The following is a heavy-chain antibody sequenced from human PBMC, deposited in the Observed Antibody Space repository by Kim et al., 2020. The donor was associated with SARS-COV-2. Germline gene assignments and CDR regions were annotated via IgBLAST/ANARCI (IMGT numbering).Heavy chain of an antibody. D-gene: IGHD4-17*01. CDR2: ISYDGSNK. CDR3: ARDWDGDYAPFDP. J-gene: IGHJ5*02. CDR1: GFTFSSYG. Sequence: GGSLRLSCAASGFTFSSYGMHWVRQAPGKGLEWVAVISYDGSNKYYADSVKGRFTISRDNSKNTLYLQMNSLRAEDTAVYYCARDWDGDYAPFDPWGQGTLVTVSS. V-gene: IGHV3-33*05.